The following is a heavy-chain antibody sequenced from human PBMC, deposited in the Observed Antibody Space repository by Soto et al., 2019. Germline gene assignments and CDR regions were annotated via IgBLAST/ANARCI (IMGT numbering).Heavy chain of an antibody. CDR1: GGTFSSYA. CDR3: ARRGSLAKSQTSAFDI. CDR2: IIPIFGTA. D-gene: IGHD1-1*01. J-gene: IGHJ3*02. Sequence: SVKVSCKASGGTFSSYAISWVRQAPGQGLEWMGGIIPIFGTANYAQKFQGRVTITADESTSTAYMELSSLRSEDTAVYYCARRGSLAKSQTSAFDIWGQGTMVTVS. V-gene: IGHV1-69*13.